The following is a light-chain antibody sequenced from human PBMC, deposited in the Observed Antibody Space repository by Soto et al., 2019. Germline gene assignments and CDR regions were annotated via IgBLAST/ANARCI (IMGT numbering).Light chain of an antibody. Sequence: DIVMTQSPLSLPVTPGEPASISCRSSQSLLHRNGYNYLDWYLQKPGQSPQLLIYLGSNRASGVPDRFGGSGAGTDFTLKISRVEAEDVGVYYCMQALQTSYTFGQGTKLEIK. CDR2: LGS. CDR1: QSLLHRNGYNY. J-gene: IGKJ2*01. V-gene: IGKV2-28*01. CDR3: MQALQTSYT.